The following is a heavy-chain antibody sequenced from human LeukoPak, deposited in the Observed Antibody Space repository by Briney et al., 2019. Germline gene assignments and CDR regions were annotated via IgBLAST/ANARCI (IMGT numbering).Heavy chain of an antibody. Sequence: SETLSLTCAVYGGSFSGYYWSWIRQPPGKGLEWIGEINHSGSTNYNPSLKSRVTISVDTSKNQFSLKLSSVTAADTAVYYCAIYDYVWGSYSYWGQGTLVTVSS. CDR3: AIYDYVWGSYSY. CDR1: GGSFSGYY. D-gene: IGHD3-16*01. V-gene: IGHV4-34*01. CDR2: INHSGST. J-gene: IGHJ4*02.